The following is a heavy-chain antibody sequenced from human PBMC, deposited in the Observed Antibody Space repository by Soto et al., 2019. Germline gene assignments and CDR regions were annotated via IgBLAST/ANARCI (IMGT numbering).Heavy chain of an antibody. CDR1: GGSISSYY. D-gene: IGHD6-13*01. Sequence: PSETLSLTCTVSGGSISSYYWSWIRQPPGKGLEWIGYIYYSGSTNYNPSLKSRVTISVDTSKNQFSLKLSSVTAADTAVYYCARWEYSGSWSNWFDPWSQGTLVTVSS. J-gene: IGHJ5*02. CDR3: ARWEYSGSWSNWFDP. CDR2: IYYSGST. V-gene: IGHV4-59*01.